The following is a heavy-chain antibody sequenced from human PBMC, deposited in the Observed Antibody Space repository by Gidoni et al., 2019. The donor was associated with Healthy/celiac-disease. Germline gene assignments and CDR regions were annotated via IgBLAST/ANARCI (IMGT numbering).Heavy chain of an antibody. CDR3: ARGGDSGSYFNDY. Sequence: QVQLQESGPGLVKPSETLSLTCPVSGGSISSYYWSWIRQPAGKGLEWIGRIYTRGSTNYNPALKSRVTMLVDTSKNQFSLKLSSVTAADTAVYYCARGGDSGSYFNDYWGQGTLVTVSS. V-gene: IGHV4-4*07. J-gene: IGHJ4*02. CDR1: GGSISSYY. CDR2: IYTRGST. D-gene: IGHD1-26*01.